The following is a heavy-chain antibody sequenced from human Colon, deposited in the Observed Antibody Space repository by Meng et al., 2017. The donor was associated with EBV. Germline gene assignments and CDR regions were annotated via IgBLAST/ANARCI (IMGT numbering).Heavy chain of an antibody. Sequence: QVQLQAWGPGLVKPSEALSLTCTVSGGSIGSYYWSWIRQPPGKGLEWIGYIYYSGSTNYNPSLKSRVTISVDTSKNQFSLKLSSVTAADTAVYYCARHFINWFDPWGQGTLVTVSS. CDR3: ARHFINWFDP. CDR2: IYYSGST. CDR1: GGSIGSYY. J-gene: IGHJ5*02. V-gene: IGHV4-59*08.